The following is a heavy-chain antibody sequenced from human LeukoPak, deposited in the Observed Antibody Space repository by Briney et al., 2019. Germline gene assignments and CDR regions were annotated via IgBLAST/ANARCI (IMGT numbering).Heavy chain of an antibody. J-gene: IGHJ6*01. CDR3: SGVLPIGPYYGMDV. CDR2: INHSGTT. D-gene: IGHD2-8*01. V-gene: IGHV4-34*01. CDR1: GGSFSGYY. Sequence: PSETLSLTCAVYGGSFSGYYWSWIRQPPGKGLEWIGEINHSGTTNYNPSLKSRVTISVDTSKNQFSLKLSSVTAADTAVYYCSGVLPIGPYYGMDVWGKGITVTVFS.